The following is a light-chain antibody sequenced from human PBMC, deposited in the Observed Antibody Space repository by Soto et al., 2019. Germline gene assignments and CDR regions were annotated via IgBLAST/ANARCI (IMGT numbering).Light chain of an antibody. J-gene: IGKJ1*01. CDR1: QKIADNY. CDR3: QQYGSSPVT. V-gene: IGKV3-20*01. Sequence: VLTQSPGTLSLSPGDRATLSCRASQKIADNYLAWYQQKPGQAPRLIIYDASKRPTGIPDRFSGSGSGTDFTLTISRLEPEDFAVYYCQQYGSSPVTFGQGTKVDIK. CDR2: DAS.